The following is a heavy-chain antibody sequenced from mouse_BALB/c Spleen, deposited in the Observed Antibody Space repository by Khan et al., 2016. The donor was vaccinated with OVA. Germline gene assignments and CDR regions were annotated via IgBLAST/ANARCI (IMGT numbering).Heavy chain of an antibody. J-gene: IGHJ2*01. D-gene: IGHD1-1*01. CDR2: ISYSGNT. CDR3: ARIYGGDFDY. V-gene: IGHV3-2*02. CDR1: GYSITSDYA. Sequence: EVQLVESGPGLVKPSQSLSLTCTVTGYSITSDYAWNWIRQFPGIKLEWMGHISYSGNTKYNPSLKSRISITRDTSKNQFFLQLNSVTTEDTATYYCARIYGGDFDYWGQGTTLTVSS.